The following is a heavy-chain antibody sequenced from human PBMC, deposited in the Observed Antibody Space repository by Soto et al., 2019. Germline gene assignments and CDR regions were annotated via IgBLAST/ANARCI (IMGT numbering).Heavy chain of an antibody. V-gene: IGHV3-15*01. J-gene: IGHJ4*02. D-gene: IGHD1-26*01. CDR3: ATEGGYPGSNFYGAY. CDR2: IKGSHAGGTT. CDR1: GFTFTKAY. Sequence: EVQLVESGGGLVEPGGSIRLSCVASGFTFTKAYMTWVRQAPGKGLEWVGRIKGSHAGGTTDYATSVKGRFTISRDDSKNTLHLQMNSLKTEDNSVYYCATEGGYPGSNFYGAYWGQGTLVTVSS.